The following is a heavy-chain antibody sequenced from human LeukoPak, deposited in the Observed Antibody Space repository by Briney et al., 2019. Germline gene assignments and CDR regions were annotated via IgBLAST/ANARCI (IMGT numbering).Heavy chain of an antibody. CDR2: ISWNSGSI. V-gene: IGHV3-9*01. CDR1: GFTFDDYA. D-gene: IGHD3-22*01. Sequence: GRSLRLSCAASGFTFDDYAMHWVRQAPGKGLEWVPGISWNSGSIGYADSVKGRFTISRDNAKNSLYLQMNSLRAEDTALYYCAKGYYYDSSGYLPSPFDYWGQGTLVTVSS. CDR3: AKGYYYDSSGYLPSPFDY. J-gene: IGHJ4*02.